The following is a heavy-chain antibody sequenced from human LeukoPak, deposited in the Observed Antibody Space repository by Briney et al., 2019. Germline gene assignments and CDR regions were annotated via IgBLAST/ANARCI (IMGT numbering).Heavy chain of an antibody. CDR3: ARQVDSTMALPDY. J-gene: IGHJ4*02. CDR2: ISAYNGNT. CDR1: GYTFASYG. D-gene: IGHD3-10*01. V-gene: IGHV1-18*01. Sequence: ASVKVSCKASGYTFASYGVTWVRQAPGQGLEWMGWISAYNGNTSYAQKLQGRVTMTTDTSTSTAYMELRSLRSDDTAVYYCARQVDSTMALPDYWGQGTLVTVSS.